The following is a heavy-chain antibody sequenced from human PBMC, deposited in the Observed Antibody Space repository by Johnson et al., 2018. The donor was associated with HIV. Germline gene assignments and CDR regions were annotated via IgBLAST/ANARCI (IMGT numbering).Heavy chain of an antibody. CDR2: ISNSGSTI. CDR1: GFSFNDYY. CDR3: AIGRGEFPRHAFDI. V-gene: IGHV3-11*04. D-gene: IGHD3-10*01. J-gene: IGHJ3*02. Sequence: QMQLVESGGGLVKPGGSLRLSCAASGFSFNDYYMSWIRQAPGKGLEWVSYISNSGSTINYADSVKGRFTVSKDNSRNTLFLHMNSLRADDTAVYYCAIGRGEFPRHAFDIWGQGTMVTVSS.